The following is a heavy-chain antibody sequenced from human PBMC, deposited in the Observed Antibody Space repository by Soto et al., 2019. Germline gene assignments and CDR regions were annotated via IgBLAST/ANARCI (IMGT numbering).Heavy chain of an antibody. D-gene: IGHD2-21*01. V-gene: IGHV3-23*01. CDR1: GFTFGNYC. J-gene: IGHJ4*02. CDR2: ISSSSIRT. CDR3: AKGAKAGLVIECFDS. Sequence: PGGSLRLSCETSGFTFGNYCIGWVRQAPWKGLYWVSGISSSSIRTYCADSVRGRFTISRDNSKNTLYLQMDTLRADDTAVYYCAKGAKAGLVIECFDSWGQGSLVTVSS.